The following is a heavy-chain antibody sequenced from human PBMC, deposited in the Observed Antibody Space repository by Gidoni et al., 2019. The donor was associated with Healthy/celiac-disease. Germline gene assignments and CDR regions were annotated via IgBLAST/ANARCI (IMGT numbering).Heavy chain of an antibody. J-gene: IGHJ2*01. Sequence: QVQLVESGGGVVQPGRTLRLTCAAAGFPLIIYGMNWVRQAPGKGREWVAVISYDGSNKYYAASVKVRFTISRDNSKNTLYLQMNSLRAEDTAVYYCAKDQPYNWGNWYFDLWGRGTLVTVSS. CDR2: ISYDGSNK. D-gene: IGHD1-20*01. V-gene: IGHV3-30*18. CDR3: AKDQPYNWGNWYFDL. CDR1: GFPLIIYG.